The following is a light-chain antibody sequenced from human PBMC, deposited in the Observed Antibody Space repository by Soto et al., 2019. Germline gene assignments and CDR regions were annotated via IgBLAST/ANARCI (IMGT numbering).Light chain of an antibody. CDR2: DAS. J-gene: IGKJ4*01. CDR1: QTVRNNY. CDR3: QQSYSTPLT. V-gene: IGKV3D-20*02. Sequence: EFVLAQSPGTLSLSPGERATLSCRASQTVRNNYLAWYQQKPGQAPRLLIYDASSRATGIPDRFSGSGSGTDFTLTISSLQPEDFATYYCQQSYSTPLTFGGGTKVDIK.